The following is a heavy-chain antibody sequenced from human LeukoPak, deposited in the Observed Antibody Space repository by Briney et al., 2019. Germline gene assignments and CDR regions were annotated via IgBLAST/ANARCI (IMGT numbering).Heavy chain of an antibody. J-gene: IGHJ6*03. V-gene: IGHV4-34*01. D-gene: IGHD3-22*01. CDR3: ARGRQDVTMIVVVMTAVSYYLDV. Sequence: SETLSLTCAVYGVSFSGYYWTRIRQTPEKGLEWIGEMNPSGSTNYNPSLKSRVTISVDTSKNQFSLELSSVTAADTAVYYCARGRQDVTMIVVVMTAVSYYLDVWGKGTTVTVS. CDR1: GVSFSGYY. CDR2: MNPSGST.